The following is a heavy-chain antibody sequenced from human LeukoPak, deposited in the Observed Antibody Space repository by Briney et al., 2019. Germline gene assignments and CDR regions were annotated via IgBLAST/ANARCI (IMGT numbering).Heavy chain of an antibody. V-gene: IGHV3-7*02. CDR1: QFTFSNYW. D-gene: IGHD5-12*01. Sequence: PGGSLRLSCAASQFTFSNYWMGWVRQAPGKGLEWVANIKQDGSEKYYVDSVKGRFTISRDNAKNSLYLQMNSLRAEDTAVYYCARAYSRESGYDFVFGYWGQGTLVTVSS. CDR3: ARAYSRESGYDFVFGY. CDR2: IKQDGSEK. J-gene: IGHJ4*02.